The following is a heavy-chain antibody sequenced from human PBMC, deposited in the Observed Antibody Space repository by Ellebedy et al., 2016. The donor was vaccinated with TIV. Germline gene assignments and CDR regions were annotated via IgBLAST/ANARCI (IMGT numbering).Heavy chain of an antibody. J-gene: IGHJ4*02. CDR1: GFTFSDYS. D-gene: IGHD2-8*01. Sequence: GGPLRLSCTASGFTFSDYSMTWVRQVPGKGLEWLSYIGRAPDPIFYAESVKGRFTISRDNAKNSLYLQMNGLRAEDTAIYYCARAGGVAMSNWFDYWGQGTLVTVSS. CDR3: ARAGGVAMSNWFDY. CDR2: IGRAPDPI. V-gene: IGHV3-48*01.